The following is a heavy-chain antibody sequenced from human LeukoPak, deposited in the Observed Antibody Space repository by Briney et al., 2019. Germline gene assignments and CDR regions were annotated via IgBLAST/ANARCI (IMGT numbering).Heavy chain of an antibody. D-gene: IGHD5-24*01. Sequence: SETLSLTCAVYGASFSGYYWGWISQPPGKWLEWIGEINHSGSTNYNPSLKSRVTISLDTSKNQFSLKLTSVTAADTAVYYCARASEMAAPDFDYWGQGTLVTVSS. CDR3: ARASEMAAPDFDY. V-gene: IGHV4-34*01. J-gene: IGHJ4*02. CDR2: INHSGST. CDR1: GASFSGYY.